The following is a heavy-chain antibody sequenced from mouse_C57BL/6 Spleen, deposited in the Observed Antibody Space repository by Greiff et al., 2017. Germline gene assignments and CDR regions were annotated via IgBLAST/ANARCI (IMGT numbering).Heavy chain of an antibody. D-gene: IGHD2-5*01. CDR3: ARGSYSNALYAMDY. CDR1: GFTFSDYG. J-gene: IGHJ4*01. V-gene: IGHV5-17*01. CDR2: ISSGSSTL. Sequence: EVKLVESGGGLVKPGGSLKLSCAASGFTFSDYGMHWVRQAPEKGLEWVAYISSGSSTLYYADTVKGRFTISRDNAKNTLFLQMTSLRSEDTAMDYCARGSYSNALYAMDYWGQGTSVTVSS.